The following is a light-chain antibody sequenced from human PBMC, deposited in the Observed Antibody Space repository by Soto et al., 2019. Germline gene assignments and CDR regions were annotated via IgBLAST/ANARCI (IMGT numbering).Light chain of an antibody. J-gene: IGKJ1*01. Sequence: IQLTQSPSSLSASVGDRVTITCRASPAIASFLAWNQQKPGTAPKLLIYDAATLQSGVPSRFSGSRSGTEYTLTIGSLQPEDFATYSCQQYYAYPRTFGHGTTVEIK. V-gene: IGKV1-9*01. CDR2: DAA. CDR3: QQYYAYPRT. CDR1: PAIASF.